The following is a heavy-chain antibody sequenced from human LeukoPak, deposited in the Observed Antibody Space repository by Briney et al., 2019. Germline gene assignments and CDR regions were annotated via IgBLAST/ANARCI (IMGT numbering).Heavy chain of an antibody. CDR3: ARRITMVRGVHDAFAI. Sequence: PSETLSLTCTVSGGSISSSGYYWGWIRQPPGKGLEWIGTIYYDGSTYSNPSLRSRVSISIDTSKNQFSLKLSSVTAADTAVYFCARRITMVRGVHDAFAIWGQGTMVTVSS. V-gene: IGHV4-39*01. J-gene: IGHJ3*02. CDR2: IYYDGST. CDR1: GGSISSSGYY. D-gene: IGHD3-10*01.